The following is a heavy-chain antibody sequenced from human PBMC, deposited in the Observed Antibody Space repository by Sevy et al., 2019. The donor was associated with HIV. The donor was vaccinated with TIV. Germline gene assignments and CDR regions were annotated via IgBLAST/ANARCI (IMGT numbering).Heavy chain of an antibody. CDR3: ARDCSSTSCLWGLDV. J-gene: IGHJ6*02. CDR2: IKKDGSEK. CDR1: GFTFSTYW. D-gene: IGHD2-2*01. V-gene: IGHV3-7*03. Sequence: GGSLRLSCAASGFTFSTYWMSWVRQAPGKGLEWVANIKKDGSEKYYVDSVKGRCTISRHNAKNSLYLQMNSLGVEDTALYYCARDCSSTSCLWGLDVWGQGTSVTVSS.